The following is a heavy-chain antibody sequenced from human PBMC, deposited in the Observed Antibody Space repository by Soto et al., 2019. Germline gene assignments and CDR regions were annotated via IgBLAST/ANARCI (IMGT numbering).Heavy chain of an antibody. CDR2: IIPFLDIT. V-gene: IGHV1-69*08. D-gene: IGHD2-2*01. CDR1: GGTFSSHI. CDR3: AIEVDESMHY. Sequence: QVQLVQSGAEVKKPGSSVKVSCKASGGTFSSHIVSWVRQAPGQGLEWMGRIIPFLDITNYAQKFKGRATITADKSTSTAYMELSPLRSEDTALYYCAIEVDESMHYWGQGTLVTVSS. J-gene: IGHJ4*02.